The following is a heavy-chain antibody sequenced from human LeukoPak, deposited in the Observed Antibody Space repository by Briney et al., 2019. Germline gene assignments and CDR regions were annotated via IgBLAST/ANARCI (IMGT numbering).Heavy chain of an antibody. J-gene: IGHJ4*02. CDR1: GGSFSGYY. D-gene: IGHD2-2*01. Sequence: PSKTLSLTCAVYGGSFSGYYWSWIRQPPGKGLEWIGEINHSGSTNYNPSLKSRVTISVDTSKNQFSLKLSSVTAADTAVYYCAPRPYCSSTSCYEYYWGQGTLVTVSS. CDR2: INHSGST. V-gene: IGHV4-34*01. CDR3: APRPYCSSTSCYEYY.